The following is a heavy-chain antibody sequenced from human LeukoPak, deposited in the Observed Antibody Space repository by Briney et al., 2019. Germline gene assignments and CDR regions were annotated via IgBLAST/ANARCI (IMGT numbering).Heavy chain of an antibody. D-gene: IGHD3-3*01. Sequence: ASVKVSCKVSGYTLTELSMHWVRQAPGKGLERMGGFDPEDGETIYAQKFQGRVTMTEDTSTDTAYMELSSLRSEDTTVYYCATNADLSGPFDYWGQGTLVTVSS. V-gene: IGHV1-24*01. CDR2: FDPEDGET. CDR3: ATNADLSGPFDY. CDR1: GYTLTELS. J-gene: IGHJ4*02.